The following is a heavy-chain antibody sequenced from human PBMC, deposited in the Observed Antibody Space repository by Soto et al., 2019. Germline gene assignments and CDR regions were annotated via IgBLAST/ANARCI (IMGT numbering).Heavy chain of an antibody. CDR2: ISYDGSNK. Sequence: QVQLVESGGGVVQPGRSLRLSCAASGFTFSSYGMHWVRQAPGKGLEWVAVISYDGSNKYYADSVKGRFTISRDNSKNPLYLQVNSLRAEDTAVYYCAIYCSGWYPLDYWGQGTLVTVSS. CDR3: AIYCSGWYPLDY. J-gene: IGHJ4*02. V-gene: IGHV3-30*03. D-gene: IGHD6-19*01. CDR1: GFTFSSYG.